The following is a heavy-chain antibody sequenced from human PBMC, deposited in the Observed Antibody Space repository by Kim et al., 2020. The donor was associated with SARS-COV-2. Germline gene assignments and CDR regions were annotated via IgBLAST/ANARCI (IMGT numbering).Heavy chain of an antibody. V-gene: IGHV3-66*02. CDR2: IYSGGST. Sequence: GGSLRLSCAASGFTVSSNYMSWVRQAPGKGLEWVSVIYSGGSTYYADSVKGRFTISRDNSKNTLYLQMNSLRAEDTAVYYCARGIYGDYASAFDIWGQGTMVTVSS. CDR3: ARGIYGDYASAFDI. D-gene: IGHD4-17*01. J-gene: IGHJ3*02. CDR1: GFTVSSNY.